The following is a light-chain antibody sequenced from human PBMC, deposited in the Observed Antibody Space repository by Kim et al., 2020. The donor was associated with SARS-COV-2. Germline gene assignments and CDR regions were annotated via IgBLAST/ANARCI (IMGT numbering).Light chain of an antibody. CDR1: QSVSSN. CDR2: GAS. CDR3: QQYNNWHVT. J-gene: IGKJ1*01. V-gene: IGKV3-15*01. Sequence: EIVMTQSPATLSVSPGERATLSCRASQSVSSNLAWYQQKPGQAPRLLIDGASTRATGIPARFSGSGSGTEFTLTISSLQSEDFAVYYCQQYNNWHVTFDQGTKGDIK.